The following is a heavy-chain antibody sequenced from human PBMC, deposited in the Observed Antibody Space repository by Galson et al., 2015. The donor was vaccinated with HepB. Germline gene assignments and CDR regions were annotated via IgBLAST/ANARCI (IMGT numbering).Heavy chain of an antibody. CDR1: GFTFSSYA. Sequence: SLRLSCAASGFTFSSYAMHWVRQAPGKGLEWVAIISYDGNSQYYADSVKGRFTISRDNSKNALFLQMNSLRAEDTALYYCARDKARGVGAKVLDYWGRGTLVTVSS. V-gene: IGHV3-30*04. D-gene: IGHD1-26*01. CDR2: ISYDGNSQ. CDR3: ARDKARGVGAKVLDY. J-gene: IGHJ4*02.